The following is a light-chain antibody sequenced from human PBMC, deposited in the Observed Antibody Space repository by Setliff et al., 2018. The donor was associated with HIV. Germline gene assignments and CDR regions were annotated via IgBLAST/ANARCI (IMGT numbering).Light chain of an antibody. CDR1: RSDVGTYNL. V-gene: IGLV2-23*02. CDR3: CSYVGASIYV. CDR2: EVS. Sequence: QSALTQPASVSGSPGQSITISCTGTRSDVGTYNLVSWYQQHPGKVPKLTIYEVSKRPSGVSNRFSGSKSDNTASLTIPGLQAEDEADYYCCSYVGASIYVFGTGTKV. J-gene: IGLJ1*01.